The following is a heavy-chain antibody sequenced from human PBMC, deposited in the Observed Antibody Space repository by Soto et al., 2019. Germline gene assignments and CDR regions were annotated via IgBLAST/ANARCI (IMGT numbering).Heavy chain of an antibody. V-gene: IGHV3-23*01. CDR2: ISGSGGST. CDR3: AKGLCGSGRHNYYYYYYVDV. CDR1: GFTFSSYA. J-gene: IGHJ6*03. D-gene: IGHD3-10*01. Sequence: GGSLRLSCAASGFTFSSYAMSWVRQAPGKGLEWVSAISGSGGSTYYADSVKGRFTISRDNSKNTLYLQMNSLRAEDTAVYYCAKGLCGSGRHNYYYYYYVDVWGKGTTVTVSS.